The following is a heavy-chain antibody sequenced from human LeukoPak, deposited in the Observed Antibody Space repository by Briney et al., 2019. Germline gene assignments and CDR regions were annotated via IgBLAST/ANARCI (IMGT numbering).Heavy chain of an antibody. V-gene: IGHV3-21*01. D-gene: IGHD1-14*01. J-gene: IGHJ6*02. CDR3: AAAPDTQPDDYYYYYGMDV. CDR2: ISGSGSYT. Sequence: GGSLRLSCAASGFTFSTFAMSWVRQAPGKGLEWVSAISGSGSYTYYADSVKGRFTISRDNAKSSLYLQMNSLRAEDTAVYYCAAAPDTQPDDYYYYYGMDVWGQGTTVTVSS. CDR1: GFTFSTFA.